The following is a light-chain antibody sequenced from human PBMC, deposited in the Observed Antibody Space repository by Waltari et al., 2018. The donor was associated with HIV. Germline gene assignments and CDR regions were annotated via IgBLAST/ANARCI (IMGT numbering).Light chain of an antibody. CDR2: EVS. CDR1: SSDVGGYNL. V-gene: IGLV2-23*02. CDR3: CAYAGSTTYVI. J-gene: IGLJ2*01. Sequence: QSALTQPASVSGSPGQSITISCTGTSSDVGGYNLVSWYQQPPGKAPKLMIYEVSKRPAGVSTRFSASKSGNTASLTTAGLQAEDEADYYCCAYAGSTTYVIFGGGTKLTVL.